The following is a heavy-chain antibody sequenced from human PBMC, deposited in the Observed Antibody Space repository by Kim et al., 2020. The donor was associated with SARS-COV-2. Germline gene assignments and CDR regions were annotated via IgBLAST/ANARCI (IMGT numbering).Heavy chain of an antibody. CDR1: GFTFSTYA. Sequence: GGSLRLSCAASGFTFSTYAIHWVRQVPGKGLEWVAVISYDGSNKYYADSVKGRFTISRDNSKNTLYLQMNTLIVEDTAVYYCAKDREQQLILDYFDYWG. V-gene: IGHV3-30*18. CDR3: AKDREQQLILDYFDY. D-gene: IGHD6-13*01. J-gene: IGHJ4*01. CDR2: ISYDGSNK.